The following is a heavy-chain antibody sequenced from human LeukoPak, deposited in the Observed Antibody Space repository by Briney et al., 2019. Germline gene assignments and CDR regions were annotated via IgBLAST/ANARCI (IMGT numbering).Heavy chain of an antibody. CDR3: ARAYYGDSLDFDY. Sequence: GASVKVSCKASGYTFTSYGISWVRQAPGQGLEWMGWINPNSGGTNYAQKFQGRVTMTRDTSISTAYMELSRLRSDDTAVYYCARAYYGDSLDFDYWGQGTLVTVSS. D-gene: IGHD4-17*01. CDR1: GYTFTSYG. V-gene: IGHV1-2*02. CDR2: INPNSGGT. J-gene: IGHJ4*02.